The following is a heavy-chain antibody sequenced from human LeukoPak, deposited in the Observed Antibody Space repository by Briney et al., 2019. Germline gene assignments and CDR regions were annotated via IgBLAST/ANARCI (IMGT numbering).Heavy chain of an antibody. CDR2: IYYSGGT. CDR3: ARDSSRRYYDSSGYPQWYFDL. V-gene: IGHV4-39*07. D-gene: IGHD3-22*01. Sequence: PSETLSLTCTVSSGSISSSSYYWGCIRQPPGKGLEWIGSIYYSGGTYYNPSLKSRVTISVDTSKNQFSLKLSSVTAADTAVYYCARDSSRRYYDSSGYPQWYFDLWGRGTLVTVSS. J-gene: IGHJ2*01. CDR1: SGSISSSSYY.